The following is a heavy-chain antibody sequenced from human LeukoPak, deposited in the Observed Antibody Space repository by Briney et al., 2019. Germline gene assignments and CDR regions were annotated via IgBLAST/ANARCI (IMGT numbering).Heavy chain of an antibody. J-gene: IGHJ4*02. D-gene: IGHD3-10*01. CDR3: VKDGPLHGSGTYFDY. CDR2: ILKDGSNK. CDR1: GFTFSSYA. Sequence: PAGSLRLSCAASGFTFSSYARHWVRQAPGKGLDWVTLILKDGSNKYYADSMNGRFTISRDHSQNPLYLQTNSLRLEDTAVYYCVKDGPLHGSGTYFDYWGQGNLVTVSS. V-gene: IGHV3-30*18.